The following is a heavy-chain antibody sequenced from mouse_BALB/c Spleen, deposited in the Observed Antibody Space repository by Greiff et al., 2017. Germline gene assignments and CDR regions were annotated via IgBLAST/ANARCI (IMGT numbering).Heavy chain of an antibody. CDR3: AREGGRDFDY. J-gene: IGHJ2*01. D-gene: IGHD3-3*01. Sequence: EVKVVESGGGLVKPGGSLKLSCAASGFTFSSYAMSWVRQTPEKRLEWVASISSGGSTYYPDSVKGRFTISRDNARNILYLQMSSLRSEDTAMYYCAREGGRDFDYWGQGTTLTVSS. CDR2: ISSGGST. V-gene: IGHV5-6-5*01. CDR1: GFTFSSYA.